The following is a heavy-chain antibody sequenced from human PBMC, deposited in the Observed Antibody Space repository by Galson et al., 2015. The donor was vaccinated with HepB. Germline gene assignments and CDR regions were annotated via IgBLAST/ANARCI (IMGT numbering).Heavy chain of an antibody. CDR2: IDPSDSYT. D-gene: IGHD1-26*01. V-gene: IGHV5-10-1*01. Sequence: QSGAEVKKPGESLRISCKGSGYSFTSYWISWVRQMPGKGLEWMGRIDPSDSYTNYSPSFQGHVTISADKSISTAYLQWSSLKASDTAMYYCARLGGSYSDYYYYGMDVWGQGTTVTVSS. CDR3: ARLGGSYSDYYYYGMDV. J-gene: IGHJ6*02. CDR1: GYSFTSYW.